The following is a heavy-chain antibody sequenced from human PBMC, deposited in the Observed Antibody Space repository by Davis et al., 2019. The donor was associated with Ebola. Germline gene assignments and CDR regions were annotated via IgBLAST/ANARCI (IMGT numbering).Heavy chain of an antibody. CDR1: GDSIHNGGYY. CDR2: IFYSGAT. Sequence: PSETLSLTCTVSGDSIHNGGYYWVWIRQTPGTGLEWIGSIFYSGATYYNLSLKSRVTMSVDTSKNQFSLTLSSVTAADTAVYYCARAPRGAAGDTPWFDPWGQGTLVTVSS. D-gene: IGHD3-10*01. CDR3: ARAPRGAAGDTPWFDP. J-gene: IGHJ5*02. V-gene: IGHV4-39*07.